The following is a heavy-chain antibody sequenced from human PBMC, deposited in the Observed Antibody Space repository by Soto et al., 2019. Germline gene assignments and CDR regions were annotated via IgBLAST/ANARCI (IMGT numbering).Heavy chain of an antibody. V-gene: IGHV1-69*13. Sequence: SVKVSCKASGGTFSSYAISWVRQAPGQGLEWMGGIITIFGTANYAQKFQGRVTMTADESTSTAYMELSSLRSEDTAVYYCARDTGYCSGGSCYPQSYYYYGMDVWGQGTTVTVSS. CDR2: IITIFGTA. D-gene: IGHD2-15*01. CDR3: ARDTGYCSGGSCYPQSYYYYGMDV. J-gene: IGHJ6*02. CDR1: GGTFSSYA.